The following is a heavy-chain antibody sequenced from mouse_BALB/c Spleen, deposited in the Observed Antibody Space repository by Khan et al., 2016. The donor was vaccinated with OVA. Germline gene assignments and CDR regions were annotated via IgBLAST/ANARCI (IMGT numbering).Heavy chain of an antibody. V-gene: IGHV5-9-3*01. D-gene: IGHD1-1*01. CDR2: ISSSGDYI. Sequence: EVELVESGGDLVRPGGSLKLSCSASGFTFSTYAMSWVRQTPEKRLEWVATISSSGDYIYYPDSVTGRFTISRDTAKNTLYLQMSSLRSAATAMYYCARHNYGPFAYWGQGTLVTVSA. CDR1: GFTFSTYA. CDR3: ARHNYGPFAY. J-gene: IGHJ3*01.